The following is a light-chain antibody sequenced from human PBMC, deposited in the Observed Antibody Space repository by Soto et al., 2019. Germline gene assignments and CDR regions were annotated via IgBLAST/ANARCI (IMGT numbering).Light chain of an antibody. CDR3: QQSYSTLLT. CDR2: AAS. J-gene: IGKJ4*01. CDR1: QSISST. V-gene: IGKV1-39*01. Sequence: EIQMTQSPSSLSASVGDRVTITCRASQSISSTLNWYQQKPGKAPKLLIYAASTLQGGVPSRFSGSGSGTDFILTISSLQPEDFATYYWQQSYSTLLTFGGGTKVEIK.